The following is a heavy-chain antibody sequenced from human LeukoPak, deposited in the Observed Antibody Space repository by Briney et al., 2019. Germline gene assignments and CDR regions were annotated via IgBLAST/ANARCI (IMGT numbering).Heavy chain of an antibody. V-gene: IGHV4-39*07. J-gene: IGHJ4*02. CDR2: IYYSGST. Sequence: SETLSLTCTVSGGSISSYYWGWIRQPPGKGLEWIGSIYYSGSTYYNASLKSGVTTSVEKYKKQFSQKQSCVTTADTAAYYCAIIVATTRQDPLVITTPFDYWGQGTLVTVSS. D-gene: IGHD3-22*01. CDR1: GGSISSYY. CDR3: AIIVATTRQDPLVITTPFDY.